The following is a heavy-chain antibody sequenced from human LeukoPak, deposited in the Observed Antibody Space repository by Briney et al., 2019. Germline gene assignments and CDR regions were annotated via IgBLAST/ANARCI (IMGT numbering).Heavy chain of an antibody. CDR3: ARHQAPPWHQRLLATLRGYYLDS. D-gene: IGHD2-21*02. CDR2: MYYSRIV. Sequence: SEPLSLTYTLPSDSISNYYWIWIPQPPGKTLEWIGDMYYSRIVPSNPSLQSRLTMSLDTSTKQLSLRLTSVPAADPAVYSCARHQAPPWHQRLLATLRGYYLDSWGQGTLVIVSS. V-gene: IGHV4-59*08. J-gene: IGHJ4*02. CDR1: SDSISNYY.